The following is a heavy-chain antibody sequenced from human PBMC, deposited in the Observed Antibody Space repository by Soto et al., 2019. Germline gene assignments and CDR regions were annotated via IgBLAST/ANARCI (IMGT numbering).Heavy chain of an antibody. Sequence: QVQLVESGGGVVQPGRSLRLSCAASGFTFSSYTIHWVRQAPGKGLEWLAVISYDGSKKYYADSVKGRVTISRDNSKNTLYLEMNSLTSADTAVFYCARDLDYGGHAPLGYWGQGTLVTVSS. J-gene: IGHJ4*02. V-gene: IGHV3-30-3*01. CDR2: ISYDGSKK. CDR3: ARDLDYGGHAPLGY. CDR1: GFTFSSYT. D-gene: IGHD4-17*01.